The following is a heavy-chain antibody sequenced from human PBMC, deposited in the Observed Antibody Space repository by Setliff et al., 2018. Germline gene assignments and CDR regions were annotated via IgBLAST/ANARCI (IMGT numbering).Heavy chain of an antibody. D-gene: IGHD3-22*01. CDR1: GDSISSTYH. J-gene: IGHJ4*02. CDR2: IYTSGST. V-gene: IGHV4-4*08. Sequence: PSETLSLTCNVSGDSISSTYHWGWIRQSPGKGLEWIGHIYTSGSTNYNPSLKSRVTISVDTSKNQFSLKLSSVTAADTAVYYCASTSYDSSGYYFDYWGQGTLVTVSS. CDR3: ASTSYDSSGYYFDY.